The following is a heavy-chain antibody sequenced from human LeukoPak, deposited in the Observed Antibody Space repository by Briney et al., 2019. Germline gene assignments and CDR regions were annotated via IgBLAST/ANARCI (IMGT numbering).Heavy chain of an antibody. CDR1: GFTFSSYG. CDR2: IRYDGSNK. D-gene: IGHD2-21*01. Sequence: GGSLRLSCAASGFTFSSYGMHWVRQAPGKGLEWVAFIRYDGSNKYYADSVKGRFTISRDNSKNTLYLQMNSLRAEDTAVYYCAKDGTFVVYYYYMDVWGKGTTVTVSS. J-gene: IGHJ6*03. V-gene: IGHV3-30*02. CDR3: AKDGTFVVYYYYMDV.